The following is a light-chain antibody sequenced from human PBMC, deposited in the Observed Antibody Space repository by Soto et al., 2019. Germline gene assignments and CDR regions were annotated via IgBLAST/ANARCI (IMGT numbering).Light chain of an antibody. CDR3: TSFTTRNTFV. Sequence: QSVLAQPASVSGSPGQSITISCTGTSNDVGHFNYVSWFQQHPGKAPKLLIFDVSNWPSGVSDRFSGSQSGNTASLTISGLQPEVEADYYCTSFTTRNTFVFGSGTKLTVL. CDR1: SNDVGHFNY. J-gene: IGLJ1*01. V-gene: IGLV2-14*03. CDR2: DVS.